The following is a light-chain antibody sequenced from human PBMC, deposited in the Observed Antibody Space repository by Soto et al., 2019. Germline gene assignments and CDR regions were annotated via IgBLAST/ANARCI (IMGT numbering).Light chain of an antibody. J-gene: IGKJ3*01. V-gene: IGKV1-39*01. CDR1: QSISSY. CDR3: QESYNAPFT. CDR2: AAS. Sequence: DIQMTQSPSSLSASVGDRVTITCRASQSISSYLNWYQQKPGRAPKLLIYAASTLQSGVPARFSGSGSGTHFTLTISILRPEDFATYYCQESYNAPFTFGPGTKVDIK.